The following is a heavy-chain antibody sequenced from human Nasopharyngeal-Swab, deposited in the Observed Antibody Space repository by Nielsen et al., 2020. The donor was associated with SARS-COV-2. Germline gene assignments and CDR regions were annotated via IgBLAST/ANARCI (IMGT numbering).Heavy chain of an antibody. J-gene: IGHJ6*02. CDR2: INPNSGGT. D-gene: IGHD2-2*01. V-gene: IGHV1-2*02. CDR1: GYTFTGYY. Sequence: ASVKVSCKASGYTFTGYYMHWVRQAPGQGLEWMGWINPNSGGTTYAQKFQGRVTMTRDTSTSTVFMDLSSLRSEDTAVYYCARRGRCSGSSCDMDVWGQGTTVTVSS. CDR3: ARRGRCSGSSCDMDV.